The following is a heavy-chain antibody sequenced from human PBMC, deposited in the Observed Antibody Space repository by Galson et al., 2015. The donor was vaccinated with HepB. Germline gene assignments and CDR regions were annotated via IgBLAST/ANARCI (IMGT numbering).Heavy chain of an antibody. J-gene: IGHJ4*01. Sequence: SLRLSCAASGFTLSTYGMHWVRQAPGKGQEWVAVISYDGTKKYYADSVKGRFTISRDKSKNTLYLQMNSLRAEDTAVYYCVKEAISYEILTGYLDYWGQGTLVTVSS. V-gene: IGHV3-30*18. CDR2: ISYDGTKK. D-gene: IGHD3-9*01. CDR3: VKEAISYEILTGYLDY. CDR1: GFTLSTYG.